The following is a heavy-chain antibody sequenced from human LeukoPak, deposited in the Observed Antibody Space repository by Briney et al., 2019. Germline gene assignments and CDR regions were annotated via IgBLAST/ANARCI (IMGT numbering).Heavy chain of an antibody. CDR2: TSSDLNVK. CDR1: VFIFRNDL. D-gene: IGHD3-10*01. Sequence: PGGSLRLSCAASVFIFRNDLIHWVRQAPGKGLEWVAVTSSDLNVKLYADSVKGRFTISRDNSRSTLYLQMNSLRPEDTAIYYCAREGYYGSGSPPSLYFDYWGQGTLVTVSS. CDR3: AREGYYGSGSPPSLYFDY. J-gene: IGHJ4*02. V-gene: IGHV3-30*03.